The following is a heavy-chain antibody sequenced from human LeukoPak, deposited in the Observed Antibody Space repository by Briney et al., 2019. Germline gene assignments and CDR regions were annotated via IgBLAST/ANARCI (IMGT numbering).Heavy chain of an antibody. J-gene: IGHJ3*02. CDR3: ARVVVGATGGDAFDI. CDR1: GYTFTSYH. D-gene: IGHD1-26*01. Sequence: ASVKVSCKASGYTFTSYHMHWVRQAPGQGLEWMGIINPSGGSTSYAQKFQGRVTMTRDTSTSTVYMELSSLRSEDTAVYYCARVVVGATGGDAFDIWGQGTTVTVSS. CDR2: INPSGGST. V-gene: IGHV1-46*01.